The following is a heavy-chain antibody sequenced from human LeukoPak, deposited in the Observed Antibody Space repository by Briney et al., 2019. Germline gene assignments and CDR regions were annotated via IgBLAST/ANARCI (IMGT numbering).Heavy chain of an antibody. J-gene: IGHJ4*02. CDR2: INHSGST. V-gene: IGHV4-39*07. Sequence: SSETLSLTCTVSGGSISGSSSYWGWIRQPAGRGLEWIGEINHSGSTNYSPSLSSRVTISVDTSKNRFSLKLSSVTAADTAVYYCATSYYYGSGSYNQFDYWGQGTLVTVSS. CDR1: GGSISGSSSY. D-gene: IGHD3-10*01. CDR3: ATSYYYGSGSYNQFDY.